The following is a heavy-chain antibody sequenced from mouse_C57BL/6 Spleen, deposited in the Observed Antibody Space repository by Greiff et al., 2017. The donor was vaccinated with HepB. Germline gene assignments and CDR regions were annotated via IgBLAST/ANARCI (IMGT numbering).Heavy chain of an antibody. CDR2: IYPGDGDT. Sequence: VQLQQSGPELVKPGASVKISCKASGYAFSSSWMNWVKQRPGKGLEWIGRIYPGDGDTNYNGKFKGKATLTADKSSSTAYMQLSSLTSEDSAVYFCARSGGTGPYFDYWVQGTTLTVSS. D-gene: IGHD4-1*01. CDR3: ARSGGTGPYFDY. V-gene: IGHV1-82*01. CDR1: GYAFSSSW. J-gene: IGHJ2*01.